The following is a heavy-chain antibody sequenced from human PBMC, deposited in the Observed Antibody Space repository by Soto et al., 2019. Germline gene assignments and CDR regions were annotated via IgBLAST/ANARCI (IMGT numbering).Heavy chain of an antibody. V-gene: IGHV1-18*04. D-gene: IGHD3-10*01. Sequence: QVQLVQSGAEVKRPGASVKVSCKASNYMFGSYGITWVRQAPGQGPEWMGWISAFNGNTKYPQNLQGRVTMTPDTSTATAYMELRALRSDDSAMYFCARDGGYGAGSYLDYWGQGTLVTVSS. CDR3: ARDGGYGAGSYLDY. J-gene: IGHJ4*02. CDR2: ISAFNGNT. CDR1: NYMFGSYG.